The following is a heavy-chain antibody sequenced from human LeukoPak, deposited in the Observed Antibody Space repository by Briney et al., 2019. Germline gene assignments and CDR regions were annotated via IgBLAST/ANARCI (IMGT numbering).Heavy chain of an antibody. Sequence: GESLKISCKGSGYSFTTYWIAWVRQMPGKGLEWMGIIYPGGSDTRYSPSFQGQVTISADKSISTAYLHWSSLKASDTAMYYCARQGYGYSSGLYWGQGTLLTVSS. J-gene: IGHJ4*02. CDR2: IYPGGSDT. CDR1: GYSFTTYW. D-gene: IGHD6-19*01. CDR3: ARQGYGYSSGLY. V-gene: IGHV5-51*01.